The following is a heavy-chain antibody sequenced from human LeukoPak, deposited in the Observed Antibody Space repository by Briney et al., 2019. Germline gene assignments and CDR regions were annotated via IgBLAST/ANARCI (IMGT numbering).Heavy chain of an antibody. J-gene: IGHJ4*02. V-gene: IGHV1-2*02. Sequence: ASVNVSFKASGYTFTVYYMHWVRQAPGQGLEWMGWINPNSGGTNSAQKFQGRVTMTRDTSIRTVYMELSRLKSDDTAVYYCARAPRGYCSGGSCFDYWGQGTLVTVSS. CDR2: INPNSGGT. CDR3: ARAPRGYCSGGSCFDY. D-gene: IGHD2-15*01. CDR1: GYTFTVYY.